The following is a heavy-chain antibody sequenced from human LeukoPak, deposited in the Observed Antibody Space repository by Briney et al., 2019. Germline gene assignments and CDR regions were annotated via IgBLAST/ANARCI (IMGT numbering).Heavy chain of an antibody. CDR1: GGSFSGYY. D-gene: IGHD1-20*01. J-gene: IGHJ3*02. CDR3: AIDLTGDAFDI. CDR2: INHSGST. V-gene: IGHV4-34*01. Sequence: SETLSLTCAVYGGSFSGYYWSWIRQPPGKGLEWIGEINHSGSTNYNPSLKSRVTISVDTSKNQFSLKLSSVAAADTAVYYCAIDLTGDAFDIWGQGTMVTVSS.